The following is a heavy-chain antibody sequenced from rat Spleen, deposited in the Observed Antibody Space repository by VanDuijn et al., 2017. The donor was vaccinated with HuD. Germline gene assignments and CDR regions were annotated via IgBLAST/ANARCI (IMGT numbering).Heavy chain of an antibody. D-gene: IGHD1-2*01. V-gene: IGHV5-7*01. CDR1: GFTFSDYN. CDR3: TRGFTVAVF. J-gene: IGHJ2*01. CDR2: INYDGSST. Sequence: EVRLVESGGGLVRPGRSLKLSCAASGFTFSDYNMAWVRQAPKKGLEWVATINYDGSSTFYRDSVKGRFTISRDSAKSTLYLQMDSLRSEDTATYYCTRGFTVAVFWGQGVMVTVSA.